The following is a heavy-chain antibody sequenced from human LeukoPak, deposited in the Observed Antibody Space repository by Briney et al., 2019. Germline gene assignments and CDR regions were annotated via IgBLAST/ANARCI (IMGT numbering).Heavy chain of an antibody. J-gene: IGHJ4*02. V-gene: IGHV3-30-3*01. D-gene: IGHD1-26*01. Sequence: PGGSLRLSCAASGFAFRTYSMHRVRQAPGEGLEWLAVITYDGNVKYYADSVKGRFTVSRDNSKKTLFLQMISLRHEDTAFYYCAREERKGAAYYLDAWGQGTLVTVSS. CDR2: ITYDGNVK. CDR3: AREERKGAAYYLDA. CDR1: GFAFRTYS.